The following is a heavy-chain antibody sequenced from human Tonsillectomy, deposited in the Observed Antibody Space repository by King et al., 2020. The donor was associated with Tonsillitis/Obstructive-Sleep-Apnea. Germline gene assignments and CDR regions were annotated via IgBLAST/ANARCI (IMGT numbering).Heavy chain of an antibody. D-gene: IGHD3-3*02. CDR3: ARSVLGDY. CDR1: GFTFSTYS. Sequence: VQLVESGGGLVQPGGSLRLSCSASGFTFSTYSMNWVRPAPGKGLEWVSYISSSSNTIYYADSVRGRFTISRDNAKNSLYLQMNSLRDEDTAVYYCARSVLGDYWGQGTLVTVSS. V-gene: IGHV3-48*02. J-gene: IGHJ4*02. CDR2: ISSSSNTI.